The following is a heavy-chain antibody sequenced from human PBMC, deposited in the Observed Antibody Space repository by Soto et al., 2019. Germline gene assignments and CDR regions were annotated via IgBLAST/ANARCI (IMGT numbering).Heavy chain of an antibody. CDR1: GGSFSGYY. V-gene: IGHV4-34*01. CDR2: INHSGST. D-gene: IGHD2-15*01. CDR3: ARGGSGGNDPYYYYYGMDV. J-gene: IGHJ6*02. Sequence: SETLSLTCAVYGGSFSGYYWSGIRQPPGKGLEWIGEINHSGSTNYNPSLKSRVTISVDTSKNQFSLKLSSVTAADTAVYYCARGGSGGNDPYYYYYGMDVWGQGTTVTVSS.